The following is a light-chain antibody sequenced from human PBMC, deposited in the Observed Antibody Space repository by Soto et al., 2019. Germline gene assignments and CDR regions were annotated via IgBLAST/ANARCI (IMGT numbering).Light chain of an antibody. Sequence: QLTQAPSSLAASVGDRVTITCRASQGIISYLAWYQKKPGKAPKHLIYAASTLQSGVPSRFSGSGSGTDFTLTFSSLKPKNFATFYYHYRIDFPGKFGGGTK. CDR2: AAS. CDR3: HYRIDFPGK. V-gene: IGKV1-9*01. J-gene: IGKJ4*01. CDR1: QGIISY.